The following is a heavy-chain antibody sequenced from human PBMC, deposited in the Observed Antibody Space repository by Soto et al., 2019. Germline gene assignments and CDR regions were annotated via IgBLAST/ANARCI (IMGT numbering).Heavy chain of an antibody. CDR3: AKDGGRVRSGGRGAPFDF. J-gene: IGHJ4*02. D-gene: IGHD2-15*01. V-gene: IGHV3-15*01. CDR1: GFTFSNAW. CDR2: IKSKTDGGTT. Sequence: EVQLVESGGGLVKPGGSLRLSCAASGFTFSNAWMSWVRQAPGKGLEWVARIKSKTDGGTTDYAAPVKGRFTISRDNSKNTLYLQMNSLRAEDTAVYYCAKDGGRVRSGGRGAPFDFWGQGTLVTVSS.